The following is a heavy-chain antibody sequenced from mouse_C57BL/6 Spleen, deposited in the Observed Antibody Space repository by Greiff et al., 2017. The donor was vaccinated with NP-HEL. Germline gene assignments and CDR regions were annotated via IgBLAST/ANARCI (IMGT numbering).Heavy chain of an antibody. D-gene: IGHD4-1*01. CDR3: ARSSELGRGFDY. V-gene: IGHV1-53*01. J-gene: IGHJ2*01. Sequence: QVQLKQPGTELVKPGASVKLSCKASGYTFPSYWMHWVKQRPGQGLEWIGNINPSNGGTNYNEKFKSKATLAVDKSSSTAYMQLSSLTSEDSAVYYCARSSELGRGFDYWGQGTTLTVSS. CDR1: GYTFPSYW. CDR2: INPSNGGT.